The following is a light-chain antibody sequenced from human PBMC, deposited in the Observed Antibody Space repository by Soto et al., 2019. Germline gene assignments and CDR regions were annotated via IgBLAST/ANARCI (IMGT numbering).Light chain of an antibody. CDR1: SSNIGSET. V-gene: IGLV1-44*01. J-gene: IGLJ3*02. CDR2: ANN. Sequence: QSVLTQPPSASGTPGQRVTISCSGSSSNIGSETVNWYQQVPGTAPKLLIYANNQRPSGVPDRFSVSKSGTSASLAIGGLQSEDEADYYCAAWDDSLKGWVFGGGIKLTVL. CDR3: AAWDDSLKGWV.